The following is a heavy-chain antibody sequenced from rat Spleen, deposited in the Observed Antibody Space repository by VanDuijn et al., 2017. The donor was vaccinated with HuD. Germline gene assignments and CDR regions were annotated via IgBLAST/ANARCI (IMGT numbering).Heavy chain of an antibody. CDR2: ISSDGRRN. CDR1: GFTFSNYD. CDR3: TRETY. J-gene: IGHJ2*01. D-gene: IGHD4-2*01. Sequence: EVQLVESGGGLVQPGRSMKLSCAASGFTFSNYDMAWVRQAPTKGLEWVASISSDGRRNYYRDSVKGRFTISRDNAKSSLYLQMNSLRSEDTATYYCTRETYWGQGVMVTVSS. V-gene: IGHV5-25*01.